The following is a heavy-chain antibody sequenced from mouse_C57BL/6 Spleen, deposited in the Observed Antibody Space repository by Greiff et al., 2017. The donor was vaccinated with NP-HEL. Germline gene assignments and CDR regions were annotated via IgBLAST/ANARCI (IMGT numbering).Heavy chain of an antibody. Sequence: EVQLQQSGPELVKPGASVKISCKASGYTFTDYYMNWVKQSHGKSLEWIGDINPNNGGTSYNQKFKGKATLTVDKSSSTAYMELRSLTSEDSAVSYCAREWGSNYNYWGQGTTLTVSS. D-gene: IGHD2-5*01. V-gene: IGHV1-26*01. CDR3: AREWGSNYNY. CDR1: GYTFTDYY. CDR2: INPNNGGT. J-gene: IGHJ2*01.